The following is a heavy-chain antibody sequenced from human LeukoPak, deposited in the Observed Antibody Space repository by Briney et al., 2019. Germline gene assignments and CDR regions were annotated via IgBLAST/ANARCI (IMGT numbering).Heavy chain of an antibody. CDR1: GGSIGSYY. Sequence: PSETLSLTCTVSGGSIGSYYWSWIRQPPGKGLEWIGYIYYSGSTNYNPSLKSRVTISVDTSKNQFSLKLSSVTAADTAVYYCARHSGSYSLVDSWGQGTLVTVSS. J-gene: IGHJ4*02. D-gene: IGHD1-26*01. V-gene: IGHV4-59*08. CDR3: ARHSGSYSLVDS. CDR2: IYYSGST.